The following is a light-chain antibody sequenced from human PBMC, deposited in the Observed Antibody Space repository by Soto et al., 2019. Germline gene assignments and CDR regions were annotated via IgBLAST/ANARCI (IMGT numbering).Light chain of an antibody. J-gene: IGKJ1*01. CDR1: QTVLHGSNY. Sequence: DIVMTQSPDSLAVSLGERATINCRSSQTVLHGSNYLAWYQQKPGQPPKLLIYWASTRESGVPDRFSGSGSGTNFTLTISSLQAEDVAVYYCQQYYTTPVTFGQGTKVEFK. V-gene: IGKV4-1*01. CDR3: QQYYTTPVT. CDR2: WAS.